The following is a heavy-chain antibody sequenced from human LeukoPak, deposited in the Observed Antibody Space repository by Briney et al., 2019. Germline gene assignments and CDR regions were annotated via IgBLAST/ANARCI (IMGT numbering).Heavy chain of an antibody. Sequence: GGSLRLSCAASEFSFSSYDMSWVRQTLEKGLEWLSSISGDGVTFYADSVKGRFTISRDKSKNTLYLQMKSLRDEDTAIYYCARDYGDLPARVPYFDYWGQGTLVTVSS. CDR2: ISGDGVT. D-gene: IGHD4-17*01. J-gene: IGHJ4*02. CDR1: EFSFSSYD. V-gene: IGHV3-23*01. CDR3: ARDYGDLPARVPYFDY.